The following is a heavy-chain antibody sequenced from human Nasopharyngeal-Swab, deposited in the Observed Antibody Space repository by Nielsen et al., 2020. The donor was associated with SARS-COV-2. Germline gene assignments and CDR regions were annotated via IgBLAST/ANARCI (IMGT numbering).Heavy chain of an antibody. J-gene: IGHJ6*03. V-gene: IGHV3-30*02. D-gene: IGHD3-16*01. CDR3: AKDHKMDSGGGVGYMDV. Sequence: GESLKISCAASGFTFSSYGMHWVRQAPGEGLEWVAFIRYDGFNQHYVDSVKGRFTISRDSFKNTLYLQLNSLRAEGTAVYYCAKDHKMDSGGGVGYMDVWGKGTTVTVSS. CDR1: GFTFSSYG. CDR2: IRYDGFNQ.